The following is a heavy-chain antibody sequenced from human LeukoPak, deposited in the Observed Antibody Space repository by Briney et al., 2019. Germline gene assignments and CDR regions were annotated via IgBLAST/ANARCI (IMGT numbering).Heavy chain of an antibody. D-gene: IGHD6-13*01. J-gene: IGHJ4*02. CDR2: IYYSGST. CDR3: ARHLAAARTN. V-gene: IGHV4-39*01. Sequence: SETLSLTCTVSGGSISSSSYYWGWIRQPPGKGLEWIGSIYYSGSTYYNPSLKSRVTISVDTSKNQFSLKLSSVAAADTAVYYCARHLAAARTNWGQGTLVTVSS. CDR1: GGSISSSSYY.